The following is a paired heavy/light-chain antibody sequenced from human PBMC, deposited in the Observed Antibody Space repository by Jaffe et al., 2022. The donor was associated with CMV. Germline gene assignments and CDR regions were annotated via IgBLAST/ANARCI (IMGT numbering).Light chain of an antibody. CDR3: MQALQTPLFT. Sequence: DIVMTQSPLSLPVTPGEPASISCRSSQSLLHSNGYNYLDWYLQKPGKSPQLLIYLGSNRASGVPDRFSGSGSGTDFTLKISRVEAEDVGVYYCMQALQTPLFTFGPGTKVDIK. J-gene: IGKJ3*01. CDR2: LGS. V-gene: IGKV2-28*01. CDR1: QSLLHSNGYNY.
Heavy chain of an antibody. V-gene: IGHV1-69*01. CDR1: GGTFSSYA. CDR2: IIPIFGTA. J-gene: IGHJ6*02. CDR3: ARETMVREHYYYGMDV. D-gene: IGHD3-10*01. Sequence: QVQLVQSGAEVKKPGSSVKVSCKASGGTFSSYAISWVRQAPGQGLEWMGGIIPIFGTANYAQKFQGRVTITADESTSTAYMELSSLRSEDTAVYYCARETMVREHYYYGMDVWGQGTTVTVSS.